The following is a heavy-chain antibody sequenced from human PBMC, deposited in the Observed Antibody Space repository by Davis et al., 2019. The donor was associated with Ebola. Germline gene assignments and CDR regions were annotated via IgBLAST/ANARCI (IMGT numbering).Heavy chain of an antibody. CDR1: GFTFSSYW. D-gene: IGHD2-15*01. J-gene: IGHJ4*02. CDR3: ARVSRRGYCSGGSCYSYYFDY. V-gene: IGHV3-7*01. Sequence: GESLKISCAASGFTFSSYWMSWVRQAPGKGLEWVANIKQDGSEKYYVDSVKGRFTISRDNAKNSLYLQMNSLRAEDTAVYYCARVSRRGYCSGGSCYSYYFDYWGQGTLVTVSS. CDR2: IKQDGSEK.